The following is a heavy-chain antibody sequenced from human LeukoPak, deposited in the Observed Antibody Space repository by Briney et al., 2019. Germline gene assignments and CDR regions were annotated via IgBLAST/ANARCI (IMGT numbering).Heavy chain of an antibody. CDR3: ARESRLGTIFGVVIPYYGMDV. Sequence: GGSLRLSCAASGFTFSSYEMNWVRQAPGKGLEWVSYISSSGSTIYYADSVKGRFTISRDNAKNSLYLQMNSLRAVDTAVYYCARESRLGTIFGVVIPYYGMDVWGQGTTVTVSS. CDR1: GFTFSSYE. CDR2: ISSSGSTI. V-gene: IGHV3-48*03. D-gene: IGHD3-3*01. J-gene: IGHJ6*02.